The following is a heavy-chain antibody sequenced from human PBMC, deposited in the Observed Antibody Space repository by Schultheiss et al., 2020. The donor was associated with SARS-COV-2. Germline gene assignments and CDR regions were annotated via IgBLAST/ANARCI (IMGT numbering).Heavy chain of an antibody. CDR2: ISGSGGST. CDR1: GFTFSSYG. D-gene: IGHD6-19*01. V-gene: IGHV3-23*01. CDR3: AKGRAEPAD. Sequence: GGSLRLSCAASGFTFSSYGMHWVRQAPGKGLEWVAVISGSGGSTYYADSVKGRFTISRDNSKNTLYLQMNSLRAEDTAVYYCAKGRAEPADWGQGTLVTVSS. J-gene: IGHJ4*02.